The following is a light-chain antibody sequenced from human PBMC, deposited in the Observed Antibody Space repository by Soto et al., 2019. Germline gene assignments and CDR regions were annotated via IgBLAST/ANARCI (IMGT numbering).Light chain of an antibody. CDR1: SSDVGGYNY. CDR2: EVS. J-gene: IGLJ1*01. Sequence: QSALTQPASVSGSPGQSITISCTGTSSDVGGYNYVSWYQQHPGKAPKLMIYEVSNRPSGVSNRFSGSKSGNTASLTISGLQAEDEPDYYCSSYTSSSIPVFGTGTKLTVL. CDR3: SSYTSSSIPV. V-gene: IGLV2-14*01.